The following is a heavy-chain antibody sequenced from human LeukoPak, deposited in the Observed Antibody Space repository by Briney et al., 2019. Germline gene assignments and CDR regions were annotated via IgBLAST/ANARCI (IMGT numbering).Heavy chain of an antibody. Sequence: SSETLSLTCTVSGGSIGSYYWGWIRQPPGKGLEWIGYIYNSGNSNYNPSLKSRVTISVDASKNQFSLKLSSVTAADTAVYYCARGILPNWFDPWGQGTLVTVSS. CDR3: ARGILPNWFDP. CDR2: IYNSGNS. V-gene: IGHV4-59*01. CDR1: GGSIGSYY. J-gene: IGHJ5*02. D-gene: IGHD5-18*01.